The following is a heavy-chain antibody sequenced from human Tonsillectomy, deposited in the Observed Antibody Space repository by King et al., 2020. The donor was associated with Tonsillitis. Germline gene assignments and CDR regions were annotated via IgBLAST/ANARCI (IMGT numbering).Heavy chain of an antibody. CDR2: ISFDGSDI. CDR3: AKDVRRFGSGSFPGS. D-gene: IGHD3-10*01. CDR1: GFTFSDYC. J-gene: IGHJ5*01. Sequence: VQLVESGGGLVQPGRSLRLSCEASGFTFSDYCMHWVRQTPAXGLEWVAIISFDGSDIYQADSVKGRITXSRDNSENTXFLQMNSLRAEDAAVYYCAKDVRRFGSGSFPGSWGXXXLVTVXS. V-gene: IGHV3-30*18.